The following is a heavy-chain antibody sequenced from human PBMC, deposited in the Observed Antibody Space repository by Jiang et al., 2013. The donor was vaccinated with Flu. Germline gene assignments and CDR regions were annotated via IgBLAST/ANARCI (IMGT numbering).Heavy chain of an antibody. Sequence: GPGLVKPSETLSLTCTVSGGSVNSGSYYWSWIRQPPGKGLEWIGNIYYNGRTDYNPSLKSRVSISVDTSKNQFSLKLSSVTAEDTAVYYCARDVGSGYQFDYWGQGILVTVS. CDR3: ARDVGSGYQFDY. J-gene: IGHJ4*02. V-gene: IGHV4-61*01. CDR2: IYYNGRT. D-gene: IGHD5-12*01. CDR1: GGSVNSGSYY.